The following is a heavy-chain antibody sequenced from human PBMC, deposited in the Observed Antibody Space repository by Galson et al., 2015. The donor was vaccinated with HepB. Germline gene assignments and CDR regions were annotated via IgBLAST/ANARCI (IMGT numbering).Heavy chain of an antibody. J-gene: IGHJ4*02. V-gene: IGHV3-30*18. D-gene: IGHD5-24*01. CDR3: VKAAIETTTYMTAGDH. Sequence: SLRLSCAASGFTFSDYGMHWVRQGPGKGLEWLAVISYDGGREFYADSVKGRFTISRDNSKNTLYLQMNSLRPEDTAMYYCVKAAIETTTYMTAGDHWGQGTLVTVSS. CDR2: ISYDGGRE. CDR1: GFTFSDYG.